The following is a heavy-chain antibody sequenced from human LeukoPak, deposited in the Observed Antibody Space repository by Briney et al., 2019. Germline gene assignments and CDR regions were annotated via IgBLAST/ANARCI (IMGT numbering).Heavy chain of an antibody. J-gene: IGHJ3*02. D-gene: IGHD5-18*01. CDR1: RFAFRNAR. CDR3: TTEAVMVTLGLGAFDI. V-gene: IGHV3-15*07. Sequence: GGSLRLSCVASRFAFRNARMNSVPQAPGKGLECVGRIKSKTDGGTTDYAARVKGRFTISRDDSKNTLYLQMNSLKTEDRAVYYCTTEAVMVTLGLGAFDIWGQGTMVTVSS. CDR2: IKSKTDGGTT.